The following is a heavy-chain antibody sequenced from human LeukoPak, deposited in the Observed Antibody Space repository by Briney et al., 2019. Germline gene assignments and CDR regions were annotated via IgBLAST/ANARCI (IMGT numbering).Heavy chain of an antibody. Sequence: ASVKVSCKASGYTSTGYYMHWVRQAPGQGLEWMGWINPNSGGTNYAQKFQGRVTMTRDTSISTAYMELSRLRSDDTAVYYCARELIAAAEGYYYYGMDVWGQGTTVTVSS. D-gene: IGHD6-13*01. J-gene: IGHJ6*02. CDR1: GYTSTGYY. CDR2: INPNSGGT. V-gene: IGHV1-2*02. CDR3: ARELIAAAEGYYYYGMDV.